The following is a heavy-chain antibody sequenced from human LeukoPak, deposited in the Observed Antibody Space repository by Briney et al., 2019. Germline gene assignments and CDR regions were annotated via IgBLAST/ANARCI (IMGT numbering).Heavy chain of an antibody. V-gene: IGHV1-2*02. Sequence: ASVKVSCKASGYTFSGYYMHWVRQAPGRGLEWMGWINPNSGGTNYAQKFQGRVTMTRDTSITTAYMELSRLRSDDTAVYYCARGYDFWSDSSYNWFDPWGQGTLVTVSS. CDR2: INPNSGGT. CDR3: ARGYDFWSDSSYNWFDP. D-gene: IGHD3-3*01. CDR1: GYTFSGYY. J-gene: IGHJ5*02.